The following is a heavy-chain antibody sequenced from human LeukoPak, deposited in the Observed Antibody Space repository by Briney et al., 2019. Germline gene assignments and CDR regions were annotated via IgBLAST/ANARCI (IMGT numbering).Heavy chain of an antibody. CDR2: IDTSGTA. CDR3: ATGPTWLDP. V-gene: IGHV4-4*07. J-gene: IGHJ5*02. CDR1: GDSITTSY. Sequence: SETLSLTCTVSGDSITTSYWNWIRQPAGKGLEWIGRIDTSGTANYIPSLRSRVTMSVDTSKNQFSLNLRSVTATDTAVYYCATGPTWLDPWGQGTLVTVSS.